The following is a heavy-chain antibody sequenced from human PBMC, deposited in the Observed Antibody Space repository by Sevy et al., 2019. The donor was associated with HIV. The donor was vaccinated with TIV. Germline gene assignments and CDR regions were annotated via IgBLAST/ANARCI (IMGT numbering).Heavy chain of an antibody. CDR2: ISGSGGST. CDR3: AKGVYDFWSGRSDIFDI. Sequence: GGSLRLSCEASGFTFGTHAMSWVRQAPGKGLEWVSGISGSGGSTYYADSVKGRFTISRDKSKKTLYLQVNSLRAEDTAVYYCAKGVYDFWSGRSDIFDIWGQGTMVTVSS. CDR1: GFTFGTHA. J-gene: IGHJ3*02. D-gene: IGHD3-3*01. V-gene: IGHV3-23*01.